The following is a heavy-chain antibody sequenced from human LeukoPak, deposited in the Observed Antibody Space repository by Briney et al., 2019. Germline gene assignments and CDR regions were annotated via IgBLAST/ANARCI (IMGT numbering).Heavy chain of an antibody. CDR2: ISSSGSTI. Sequence: GGSLRLSCAASGFTFSSYEMNWVRQAPGKGLEWVSYISSSGSTIYYADSVKGRFTISRDNAKNSLYLQMNSLRAGDTAVYYCARDGAGDYYGAGSYYLDYWGQGILVTVSS. D-gene: IGHD3-10*01. CDR3: ARDGAGDYYGAGSYYLDY. J-gene: IGHJ4*02. CDR1: GFTFSSYE. V-gene: IGHV3-48*03.